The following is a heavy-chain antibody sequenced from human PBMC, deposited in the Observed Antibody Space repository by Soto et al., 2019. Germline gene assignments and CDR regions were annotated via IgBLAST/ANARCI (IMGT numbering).Heavy chain of an antibody. CDR1: GFTFRTYG. V-gene: IGHV3-30*18. CDR2: ISSDATKK. D-gene: IGHD6-19*01. CDR3: AKEAPGGWHFFDT. Sequence: QVQLVESGGDVVQPGRSLRLSCAASGFTFRTYGMHWVRQAPGEGLEWVADISSDATKKHYADSVKGRFTISRDNSKNTLYLQMISLRTEDTAVYYCAKEAPGGWHFFDTWGQGTLVTVSS. J-gene: IGHJ4*02.